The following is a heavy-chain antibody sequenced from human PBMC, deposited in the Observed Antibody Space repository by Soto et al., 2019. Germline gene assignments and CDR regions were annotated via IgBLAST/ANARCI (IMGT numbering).Heavy chain of an antibody. CDR1: GFTFSSYA. J-gene: IGHJ6*02. Sequence: EVQLLESGGGLVQPGGSLRLSCAASGFTFSSYAMSWVRQAPGKGLEWVSTISGSGGSTYYADSVKGRFTISRDNSKNTLYLQMDSPRADDTAVYYCPAGIYSYGMDVWGQGTTVTVSS. CDR3: PAGIYSYGMDV. D-gene: IGHD6-13*01. V-gene: IGHV3-23*01. CDR2: ISGSGGST.